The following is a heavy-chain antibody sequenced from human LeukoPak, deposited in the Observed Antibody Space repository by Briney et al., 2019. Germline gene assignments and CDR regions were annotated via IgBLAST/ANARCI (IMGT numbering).Heavy chain of an antibody. CDR2: INWNSGSI. D-gene: IGHD6-19*01. CDR3: AKDTHSSGWYGFDY. V-gene: IGHV3-9*01. CDR1: A. J-gene: IGHJ4*02. Sequence: AXXWVRHAPGKGREWXSGINWNSGSIVYADSVKGRFTISRDNAKNSLYLQMNSLRAEDTALYYCAKDTHSSGWYGFDYWGQGTLVTVSS.